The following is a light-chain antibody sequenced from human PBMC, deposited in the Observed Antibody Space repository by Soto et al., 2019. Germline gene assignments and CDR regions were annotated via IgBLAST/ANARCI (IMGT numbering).Light chain of an antibody. J-gene: IGKJ2*01. V-gene: IGKV3-15*01. CDR2: GAS. Sequence: EIVMTQSPATLSVSPGERATLSCRASQSVSSNLAWYQQKPGQAPRLLIYGASTRATGIPARFSGSGSGTAFTLTIMSPESEDFAVYYCQQYNNWAPITFGQGAKLEIK. CDR1: QSVSSN. CDR3: QQYNNWAPIT.